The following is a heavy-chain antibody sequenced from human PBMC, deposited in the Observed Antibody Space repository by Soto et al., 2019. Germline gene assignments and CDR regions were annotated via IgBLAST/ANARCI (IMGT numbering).Heavy chain of an antibody. CDR2: IIPIFGTA. D-gene: IGHD6-13*01. CDR3: ARGKYSSSSMGYYYYGMDV. V-gene: IGHV1-69*06. CDR1: GGTFSSYA. Sequence: QVQLVQSGAEVKKPGSSVKVSCKASGGTFSSYAISWVRQAPGQGLEWMGGIIPIFGTANYAQKFQGRVTMTADKSTSTAYMELSSLRSEDTAVYYCARGKYSSSSMGYYYYGMDVWGQGTTVTVSS. J-gene: IGHJ6*02.